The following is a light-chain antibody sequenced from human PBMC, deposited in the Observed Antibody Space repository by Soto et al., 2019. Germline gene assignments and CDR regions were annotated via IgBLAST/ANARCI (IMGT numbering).Light chain of an antibody. CDR3: QQYGSSSWT. J-gene: IGKJ1*01. Sequence: EIVLTQSPGTLSLSPGERATLSWRASQSVSSSYLAWYQQKPGQAPRLLIYGASSRATGIPDRFSGSGSGTDFTLTISRLEPEDFAVYYCQQYGSSSWTFGQGTRWISN. CDR1: QSVSSSY. V-gene: IGKV3-20*01. CDR2: GAS.